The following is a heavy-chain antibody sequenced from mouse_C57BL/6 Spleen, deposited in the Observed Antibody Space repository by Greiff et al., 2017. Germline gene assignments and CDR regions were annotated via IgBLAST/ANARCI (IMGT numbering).Heavy chain of an antibody. J-gene: IGHJ3*01. Sequence: QVQLQQPGAELVRPGSSVKLSCKASGYTFTSYWMDWVKQRPGQGLEWIGNIYPSDSETHYNQKFKDKATLTVDKSSSTAYMQLSSLTSEDSAVYYCARRLYDGYFAWFAYWGQGTLVTVSA. CDR1: GYTFTSYW. D-gene: IGHD2-3*01. CDR2: IYPSDSET. CDR3: ARRLYDGYFAWFAY. V-gene: IGHV1-61*01.